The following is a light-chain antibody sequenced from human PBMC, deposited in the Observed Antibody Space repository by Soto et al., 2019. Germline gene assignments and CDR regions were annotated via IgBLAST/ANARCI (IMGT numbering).Light chain of an antibody. CDR1: SSDFGGYNY. Sequence: QSALTQPRSMSGSPGQSITISCTETSSDFGGYNYVSWYQQHPGNAPKLMIYDVSQRPSGVPDRFSGTKSGNTASLTISGLQSEEEADHYCCSYAGSDTYVFGTGTKVTGL. V-gene: IGLV2-11*01. CDR2: DVS. J-gene: IGLJ1*01. CDR3: CSYAGSDTYV.